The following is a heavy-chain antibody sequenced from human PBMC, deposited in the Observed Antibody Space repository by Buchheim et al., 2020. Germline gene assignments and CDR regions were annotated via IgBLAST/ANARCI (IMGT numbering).Heavy chain of an antibody. V-gene: IGHV1-46*01. CDR3: AREVTVGAWYFDN. CDR1: GYTFTSSF. J-gene: IGHJ4*03. CDR2: VNPSDGGT. D-gene: IGHD1-26*01. Sequence: RQPGASVKVSCRTSGYTFTSSFMHWVRQAPGQGLEWMGLVNPSDGGTSYAQNFQGRVTMTRDTSTGTVYTEMSSLRSEDSAVYYCAREVTVGAWYFDNWGQGAL.